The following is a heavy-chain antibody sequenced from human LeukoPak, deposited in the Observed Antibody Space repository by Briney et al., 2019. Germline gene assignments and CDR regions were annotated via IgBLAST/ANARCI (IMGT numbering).Heavy chain of an antibody. D-gene: IGHD5-12*01. V-gene: IGHV1-69*13. CDR2: IIPIFGTA. Sequence: SVKVSCKASGGTFSSYAISWVRQAPGQGLEWMGGIIPIFGTANYAQKFQGRVTITADESTSTAYMELSSLRSEDTAVYYCASSIDVDIVGNGWFDPWGQGTLVTVSS. J-gene: IGHJ5*02. CDR3: ASSIDVDIVGNGWFDP. CDR1: GGTFSSYA.